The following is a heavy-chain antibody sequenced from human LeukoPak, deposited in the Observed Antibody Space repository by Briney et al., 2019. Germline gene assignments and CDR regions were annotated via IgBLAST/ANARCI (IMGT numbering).Heavy chain of an antibody. J-gene: IGHJ3*02. D-gene: IGHD3-22*01. CDR2: ILSGGTT. V-gene: IGHV3-66*01. Sequence: GGSLRLSCAASGFTVSRNYMSWVRQAPGKGLEWVSVILSGGTTSYAGSVRGRFAISRDNSKNTLYLQMNSLRAEDTAVYYCARDMRPDSSSSNNAINIWRQGTMVTVSS. CDR1: GFTVSRNY. CDR3: ARDMRPDSSSSNNAINI.